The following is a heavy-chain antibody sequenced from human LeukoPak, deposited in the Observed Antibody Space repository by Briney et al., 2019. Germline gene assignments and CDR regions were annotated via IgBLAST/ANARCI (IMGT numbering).Heavy chain of an antibody. CDR1: GFTFSSHW. J-gene: IGHJ4*02. Sequence: GGSLRLSCAASGFTFSSHWMSWVRQAPGKGLEWVANIKQDGNEEYYADPVKGRFTISRDNAKNSLYLQMNSLRAEDTAVYYCVKYYHDSSGYSHFDYWGQGTLVTVSS. CDR2: IKQDGNEE. CDR3: VKYYHDSSGYSHFDY. V-gene: IGHV3-7*01. D-gene: IGHD3-22*01.